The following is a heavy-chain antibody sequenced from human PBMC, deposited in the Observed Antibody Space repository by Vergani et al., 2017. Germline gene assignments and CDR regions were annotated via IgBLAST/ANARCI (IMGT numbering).Heavy chain of an antibody. Sequence: EVQLVESGGGLVKPGGSLRLSCAGSGFTFKNTWMNWVCQAPGEGLEWIGRIKTKTDAETTDYAAPVKGRFTISRDDSKNMVYLQMNSLKTEDTAVYYCTTDPSLIWFGELTFNLWGQGTQVTVSS. CDR1: GFTFKNTW. CDR3: TTDPSLIWFGELTFNL. D-gene: IGHD3-10*01. CDR2: IKTKTDAETT. J-gene: IGHJ4*02. V-gene: IGHV3-15*01.